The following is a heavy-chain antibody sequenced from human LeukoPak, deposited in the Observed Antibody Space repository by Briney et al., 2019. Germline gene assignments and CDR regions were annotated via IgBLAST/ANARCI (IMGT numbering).Heavy chain of an antibody. D-gene: IGHD6-19*01. Sequence: ASVKVSCKASGYTFTSYYMHWVRQAPGQGLEWMGWINPNSGGTNYAQKFQGWVTMTRDTSISTAYMELSRLRSDDTAVYYCARPFTPSSGWPDAFDIWGQGTMVTVSS. J-gene: IGHJ3*02. CDR1: GYTFTSYY. CDR2: INPNSGGT. CDR3: ARPFTPSSGWPDAFDI. V-gene: IGHV1-2*04.